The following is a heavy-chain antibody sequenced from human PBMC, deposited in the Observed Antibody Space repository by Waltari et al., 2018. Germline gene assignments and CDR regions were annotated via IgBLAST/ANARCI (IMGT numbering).Heavy chain of an antibody. J-gene: IGHJ5*02. Sequence: QVQPVQSWAEVEKPGAPEAASCKAAGCTLTGYYMQWARQAPGQGLEWRGRINPNSGGTNYAQKFHGRVTMTRDTSISTAYRELSRLRSDDTAVYYCARETQGLFDPWGQGTLVTVSS. CDR1: GCTLTGYY. CDR3: ARETQGLFDP. V-gene: IGHV1-2*06. CDR2: INPNSGGT.